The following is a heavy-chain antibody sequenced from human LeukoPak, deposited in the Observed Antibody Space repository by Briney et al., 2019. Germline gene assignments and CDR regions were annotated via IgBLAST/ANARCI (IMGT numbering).Heavy chain of an antibody. V-gene: IGHV4-38-2*02. D-gene: IGHD4-17*01. J-gene: IGHJ4*02. CDR1: GYSISSGYY. CDR3: ARVMTTVTTRRPYYFDY. CDR2: IYHSGST. Sequence: SETLSLTCTVSGYSISSGYYWGWIRQPPGKGLEWIGCIYHSGSTYYNPSLKSRVTISVDTSKNQFSLKLSSVTAADTAVYYCARVMTTVTTRRPYYFDYWGQGTLVTVSS.